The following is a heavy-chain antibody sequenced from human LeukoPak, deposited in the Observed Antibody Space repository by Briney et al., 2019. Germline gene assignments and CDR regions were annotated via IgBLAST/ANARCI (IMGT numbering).Heavy chain of an antibody. CDR2: INHSGST. V-gene: IGHV4-34*01. CDR3: ARAGRFPRLGMDV. CDR1: GGSLSDYY. D-gene: IGHD3-3*01. J-gene: IGHJ6*02. Sequence: PSKTLSLTCAVYGGSLSDYYWNWIRQPPGKGLEWIGEINHSGSTNYNPSLKGRVTISVDTSKNQFSLRLFSVTAADTAVYYCARAGRFPRLGMDVWGQGTTVTVSS.